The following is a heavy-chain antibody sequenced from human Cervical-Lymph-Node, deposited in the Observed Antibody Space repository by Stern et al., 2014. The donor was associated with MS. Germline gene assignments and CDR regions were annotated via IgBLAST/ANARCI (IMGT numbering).Heavy chain of an antibody. CDR3: ARGELKEGLVRGMDV. V-gene: IGHV1-69*01. Sequence: QMQLVESGAEVKKPGSSVKVSCKASGGTFSSYAISWVRHAPGQGLEWMGWIIPIFGKANYAKKFQGRVTITADESTSTAYMELSSLRSEDTAVYYCARGELKEGLVRGMDVWGQGTTVTVSS. J-gene: IGHJ6*02. CDR2: IIPIFGKA. CDR1: GGTFSSYA. D-gene: IGHD1-26*01.